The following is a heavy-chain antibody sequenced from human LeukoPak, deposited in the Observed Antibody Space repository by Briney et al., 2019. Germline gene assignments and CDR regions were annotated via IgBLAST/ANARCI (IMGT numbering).Heavy chain of an antibody. CDR1: GFTFNKYV. CDR3: VKGEVRGYKKRGVDY. J-gene: IGHJ4*02. CDR2: VSNNGDRT. D-gene: IGHD5-18*01. Sequence: GGSLRPSCSASGFTFNKYVMHWVRQAPDKGLEYVSGVSNNGDRTYYADSVKGRFAISRDNSKNTLYLQMSSLRPEDTAAYYCVKGEVRGYKKRGVDYWGQGTLVTVSS. V-gene: IGHV3-64D*06.